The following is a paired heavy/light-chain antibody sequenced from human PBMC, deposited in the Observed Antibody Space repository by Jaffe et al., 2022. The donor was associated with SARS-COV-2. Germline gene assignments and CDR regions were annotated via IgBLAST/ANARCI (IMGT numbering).Heavy chain of an antibody. CDR1: GFTFSDSW. D-gene: IGHD6-6*01. V-gene: IGHV3-7*03. Sequence: EVQLVESGGGLVQPGGSLRLSCAASGFTFSDSWMSWVRQAPGKGLEWVADIEKDGSKKYYVDSLKGRFTISRDNAKNSVFLQMNNLGAEDTAVYYCARDPAEQRVRSWGAFDLWGQGTMVTVSS. J-gene: IGHJ3*01. CDR2: IEKDGSKK. CDR3: ARDPAEQRVRSWGAFDL.
Light chain of an antibody. Sequence: DVVMTQSPLSLPVTLGQPASISCRSSQSLVYRDGGTYLNWFQQRPGQSPRRLIYNVSKRDSGVPDRFSGSGSGADFTLKISRVEPEDLGVYYCMQGTQWPYTFGQGTKLEIK. CDR2: NVS. V-gene: IGKV2-30*01. CDR1: QSLVYRDGGTY. CDR3: MQGTQWPYT. J-gene: IGKJ2*01.